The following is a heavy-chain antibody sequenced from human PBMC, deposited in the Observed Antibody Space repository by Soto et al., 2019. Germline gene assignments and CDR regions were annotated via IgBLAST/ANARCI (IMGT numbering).Heavy chain of an antibody. J-gene: IGHJ4*02. Sequence: VESLKISCQGSGYDFTHYWVAWVRQTPGKGLEWMGVIYPGDAETRYSPSFQGRVTFSVDKSIDTAYLHWSSLEASDTAIYYCARDRAYDFWSGCFDYWGQGTLVTVSS. CDR1: GYDFTHYW. D-gene: IGHD3-3*01. CDR2: IYPGDAET. CDR3: ARDRAYDFWSGCFDY. V-gene: IGHV5-51*01.